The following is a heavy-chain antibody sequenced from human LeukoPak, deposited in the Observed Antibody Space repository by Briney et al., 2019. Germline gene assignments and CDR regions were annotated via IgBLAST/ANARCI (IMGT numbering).Heavy chain of an antibody. J-gene: IGHJ4*02. V-gene: IGHV5-51*01. CDR1: GYTFSNYW. CDR3: ARFLYGHYSHYFDY. Sequence: GESLKISCRGSGYTFSNYWIGWVRQMPGKGLEWMGIIYPGDSETRYGPPFRGQVTISADKSISTTYLQWSSLKVSDTAMYFCARFLYGHYSHYFDYWGQGTLVTVSS. CDR2: IYPGDSET. D-gene: IGHD4-17*01.